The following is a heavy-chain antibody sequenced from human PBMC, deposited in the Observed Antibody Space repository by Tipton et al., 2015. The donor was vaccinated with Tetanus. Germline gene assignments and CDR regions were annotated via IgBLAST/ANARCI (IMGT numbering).Heavy chain of an antibody. V-gene: IGHV3-30*03. D-gene: IGHD6-13*01. Sequence: QLVQSGGGVVQPGRSLRLSCAASGFTFSNSGMHWVRQAPGKGLEWVAIISYDGNYQSYAESVKGRFTISRDNSKSTLFLQMNGLRAEDTAVHYCIYTISWSAFDCWGQGSLVTVSS. J-gene: IGHJ4*02. CDR2: ISYDGNYQ. CDR3: IYTISWSAFDC. CDR1: GFTFSNSG.